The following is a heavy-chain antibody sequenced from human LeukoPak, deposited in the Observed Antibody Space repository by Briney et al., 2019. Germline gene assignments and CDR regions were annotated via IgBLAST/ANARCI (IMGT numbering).Heavy chain of an antibody. Sequence: PGGSLRLSCAASQFVFNIYAMHWVRQAPGKGLEWVAVISHDGANKYYADSVKGRFTISRDNSKNALHLQMNSLKPEDTAVYYCARDWGVIAIGGRFDYWGQGTLVTVSS. D-gene: IGHD2-21*01. CDR2: ISHDGANK. CDR3: ARDWGVIAIGGRFDY. J-gene: IGHJ4*02. CDR1: QFVFNIYA. V-gene: IGHV3-30-3*01.